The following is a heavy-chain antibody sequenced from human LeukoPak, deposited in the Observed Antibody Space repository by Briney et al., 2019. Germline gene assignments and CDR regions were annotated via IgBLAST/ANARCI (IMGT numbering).Heavy chain of an antibody. CDR1: GGSISSYY. Sequence: SETLSLTCTVSGGSISSYYWSWIRQPAGKGLEWIGRIYTSGSTNYNPSLKSRVTMSVDTSKNQFSLKLSSVTAADTAVYYCARARAHIAVAGSYYFDYWGQGTLVTVSS. J-gene: IGHJ4*02. V-gene: IGHV4-4*07. CDR2: IYTSGST. CDR3: ARARAHIAVAGSYYFDY. D-gene: IGHD6-19*01.